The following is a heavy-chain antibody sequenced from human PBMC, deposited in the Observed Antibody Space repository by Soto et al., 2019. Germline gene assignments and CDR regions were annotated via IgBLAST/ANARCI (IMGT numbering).Heavy chain of an antibody. CDR2: INSDGSST. J-gene: IGHJ6*02. V-gene: IGHV3-74*01. D-gene: IGHD3-16*01. CDR1: GFTFSSYW. Sequence: GSLRLSCAASGFTFSSYWMHWVRQATGKGLVWVSRINSDGSSTSYADSVKGRFTISRDNAKNTLYLEMNSLRAEDTAVYYCLGPVANGMDVWGQGTTVTVSS. CDR3: LGPVANGMDV.